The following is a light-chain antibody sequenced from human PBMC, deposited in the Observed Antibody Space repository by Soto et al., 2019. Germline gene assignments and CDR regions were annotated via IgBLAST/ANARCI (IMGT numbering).Light chain of an antibody. Sequence: EIVLTQSPGTLSLSPGERATLSCRASQSVSSSYLAWYQQKPGQAHRLLIYGAQSRATGIPERLRGSRSGTAFTPNITSMQPEDSATYHCQQYNNWPRTFSQGTKGDIK. CDR3: QQYNNWPRT. CDR1: QSVSSSY. V-gene: IGKV3-20*01. CDR2: GAQ. J-gene: IGKJ1*01.